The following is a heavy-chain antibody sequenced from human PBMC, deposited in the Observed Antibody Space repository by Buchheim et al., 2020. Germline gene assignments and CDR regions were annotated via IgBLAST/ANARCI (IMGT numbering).Heavy chain of an antibody. D-gene: IGHD3-22*01. V-gene: IGHV3-15*01. CDR3: ATDPDSSSYYSFDY. J-gene: IGHJ4*02. Sequence: VQLVDSGGGLVKPGGSLKISCAASGFTFKNAWMSWVRQAPGKGLEWVGRIKSKVDGETSDYAAPVQGRFSISRDDSKNVLTLQMDSLKTEDTAVYYCATDPDSSSYYSFDYWGQG. CDR1: GFTFKNAW. CDR2: IKSKVDGETS.